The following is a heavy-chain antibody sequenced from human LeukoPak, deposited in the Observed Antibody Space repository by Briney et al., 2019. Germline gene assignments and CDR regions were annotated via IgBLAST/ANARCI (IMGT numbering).Heavy chain of an antibody. Sequence: GGSLRLSCAGSGLTFSTYWMTWVRQAPGKGLEWVANIKPDGSAKAYVDSVKGRFTISRDNAKNSLYLQMNSLRVEDTAVYYCARDDYGWGSHPYWGQGTLVTVSS. D-gene: IGHD3-10*01. CDR2: IKPDGSAK. J-gene: IGHJ4*02. CDR3: ARDDYGWGSHPY. V-gene: IGHV3-7*04. CDR1: GLTFSTYW.